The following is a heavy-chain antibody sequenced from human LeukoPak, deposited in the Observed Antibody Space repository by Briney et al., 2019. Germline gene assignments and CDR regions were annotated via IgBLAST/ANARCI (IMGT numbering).Heavy chain of an antibody. CDR3: AKGHGDASGYYYFDS. V-gene: IGHV3-23*01. J-gene: IGHJ4*02. D-gene: IGHD3-22*01. CDR1: GFIFSNYG. Sequence: GGSLRLSCAASGFIFSNYGMSWVRQAPGKGLEWVSAIRGNAGTTYYADSVKGRFTIFRDNYKNMPYLQMNSLRVEDTAVYYCAKGHGDASGYYYFDSWGQGTLVTVSS. CDR2: IRGNAGTT.